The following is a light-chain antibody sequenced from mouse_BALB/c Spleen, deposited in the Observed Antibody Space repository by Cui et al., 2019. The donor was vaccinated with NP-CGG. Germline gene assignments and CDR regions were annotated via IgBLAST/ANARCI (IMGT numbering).Light chain of an antibody. V-gene: IGLV1*01. CDR3: ALWCSNHWV. J-gene: IGLJ1*01. CDR1: TGAVTTSNY. Sequence: QAVVTQESALTTSPGETVTLTCRSSTGAVTTSNYANWVREKPDHLFTGLIGGTNNRAPGVPARFSGSLIGDKAALTITGAQTEDEAIYFCALWCSNHWVFGGGTKLTVL. CDR2: GTN.